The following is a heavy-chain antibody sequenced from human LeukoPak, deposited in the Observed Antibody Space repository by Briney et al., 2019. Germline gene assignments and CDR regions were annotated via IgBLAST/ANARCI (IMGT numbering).Heavy chain of an antibody. Sequence: GGSLRLSCAASGFTVSSNYMSWVRQAPGKGLEWVSVIYSGGSTYYADSVKGRFTISRDNSKNTLYLQMNSRRAEDTAVYYCAREGGYSSGWSYFDYWGQGTLVTVSS. D-gene: IGHD6-19*01. CDR1: GFTVSSNY. CDR2: IYSGGST. CDR3: AREGGYSSGWSYFDY. V-gene: IGHV3-53*01. J-gene: IGHJ4*02.